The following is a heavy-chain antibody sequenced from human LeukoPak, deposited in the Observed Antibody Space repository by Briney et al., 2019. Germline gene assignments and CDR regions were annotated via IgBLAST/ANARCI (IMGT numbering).Heavy chain of an antibody. D-gene: IGHD1-1*01. J-gene: IGHJ3*02. CDR2: ISSSSSYI. CDR3: ARVAGTTWGAFDI. V-gene: IGHV3-11*06. CDR1: GFTFSDYY. Sequence: GGSLRLSCAASGFTFSDYYMSWIRQAPGKGLEWVSSISSSSSYIYYADSVKGRFTISRDNAKNSLYLQMNSLRAEDTAVYYCARVAGTTWGAFDIWGQGTMVTVSS.